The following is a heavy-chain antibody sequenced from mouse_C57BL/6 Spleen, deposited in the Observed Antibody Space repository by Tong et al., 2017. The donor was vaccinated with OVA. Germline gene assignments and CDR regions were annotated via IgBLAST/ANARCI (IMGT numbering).Heavy chain of an antibody. J-gene: IGHJ4*01. CDR3: ARRRDISSMDY. Sequence: VQLQESGAELVRPGASVTLSCKASGYTFTDYEMHWVKQTPVHGLEWIGAIDPETGGTAYNQKFKGKAILTADKSSSTAYMELRSLTSEDSAVYFCARRRDISSMDYWGQGTSVTVSS. D-gene: IGHD1-3*01. V-gene: IGHV1-15*01. CDR1: GYTFTDYE. CDR2: IDPETGGT.